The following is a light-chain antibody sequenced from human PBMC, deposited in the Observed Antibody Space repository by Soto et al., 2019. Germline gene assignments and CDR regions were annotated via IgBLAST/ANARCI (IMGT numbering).Light chain of an antibody. CDR2: GAS. CDR3: QQCSEWPLT. J-gene: IGKJ4*01. CDR1: QSVRSN. Sequence: EIVMTQSPATLSVSPGERATLSCWASQSVRSNLAWYQQKPGQGPRLLIYGASTRATGIPGRFSGSGSGTEFTLTITNLQSEDFAVYNCQQCSEWPLTFGGGTKVEIK. V-gene: IGKV3-15*01.